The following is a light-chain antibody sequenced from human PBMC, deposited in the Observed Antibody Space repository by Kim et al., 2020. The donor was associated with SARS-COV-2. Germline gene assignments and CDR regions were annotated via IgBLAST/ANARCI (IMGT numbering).Light chain of an antibody. CDR1: SSDIV. CDR2: EVN. V-gene: IGLV2-23*02. Sequence: SVSVSPGQSIHISCTGASSDIVSLYQHHPGEAPKLIIFEVNKRPSQISNRFSGSKSGNTASLTIAGLQAEDEANYYCCSYEGTVVFGGGTQLTVL. J-gene: IGLJ2*01. CDR3: CSYEGTVV.